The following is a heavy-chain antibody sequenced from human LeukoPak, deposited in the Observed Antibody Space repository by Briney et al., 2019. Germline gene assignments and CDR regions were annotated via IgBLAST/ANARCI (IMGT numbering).Heavy chain of an antibody. CDR1: GYTFTSYG. CDR2: IIPIFGTA. V-gene: IGHV1-69*06. J-gene: IGHJ4*02. D-gene: IGHD3-22*01. CDR3: ARDADYYDSSGYYLDY. Sequence: GASVKVSCKASGYTFTSYGISWVRQAPGQGLEWMGGIIPIFGTANYAQKFQGRVTITADKSTSTAYMELSSLRSEDTAVYYCARDADYYDSSGYYLDYWGQGTLVTVSS.